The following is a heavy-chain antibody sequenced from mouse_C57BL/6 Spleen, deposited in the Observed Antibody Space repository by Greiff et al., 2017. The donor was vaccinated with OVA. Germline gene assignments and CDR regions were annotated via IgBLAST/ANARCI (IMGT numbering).Heavy chain of an antibody. CDR1: GYTFTSYT. CDR2: INPSSGYT. CDR3: ARKGDYDVFDV. Sequence: VQLQQSGAELARPGASLKMSCKASGYTFTSYTMHWVKQRPGQGLEWIGYINPSSGYTKYNQKFKDKATLTADKSSSTAYMQLSSLTSEDSAVYYCARKGDYDVFDVWGTGTTVTVSS. J-gene: IGHJ1*03. D-gene: IGHD2-4*01. V-gene: IGHV1-4*01.